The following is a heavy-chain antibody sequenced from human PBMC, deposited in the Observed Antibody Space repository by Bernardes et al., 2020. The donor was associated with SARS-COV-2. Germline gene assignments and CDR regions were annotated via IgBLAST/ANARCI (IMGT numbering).Heavy chain of an antibody. D-gene: IGHD3-10*01. CDR2: IYYSGST. J-gene: IGHJ4*02. V-gene: IGHV4-59*01. Sequence: SETLSLTCTVSGGSISSYYWSWIRQPPGKGLEWIGYIYYSGSTNYNPSLKSRVTISVDTSKNQFSLKLSSVTAADTAVYYCARGVPRGYYFDYWGQGTLVTVSS. CDR3: ARGVPRGYYFDY. CDR1: GGSISSYY.